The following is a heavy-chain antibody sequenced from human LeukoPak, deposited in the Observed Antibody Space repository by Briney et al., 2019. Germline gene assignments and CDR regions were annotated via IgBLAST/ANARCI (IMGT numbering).Heavy chain of an antibody. J-gene: IGHJ3*02. CDR3: ARGGYCSSSSCYGDDAFDI. Sequence: SETLSLTCTVSGGSISNYYWSWIRQPPGKGLEWIGYIYYSGSTNYNPSLKSRVTISVDTSKNQFSLKLSSVTAADMAMYYCARGGYCSSSSCYGDDAFDIWGQGTMVTVSS. V-gene: IGHV4-59*01. D-gene: IGHD2-2*01. CDR1: GGSISNYY. CDR2: IYYSGST.